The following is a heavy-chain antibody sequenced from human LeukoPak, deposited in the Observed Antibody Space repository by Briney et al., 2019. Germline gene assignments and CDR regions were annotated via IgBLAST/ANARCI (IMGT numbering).Heavy chain of an antibody. J-gene: IGHJ4*02. CDR3: AKAWDSSGYYYAPFDY. V-gene: IGHV3-23*01. Sequence: GGSLRLSCAASGFTFSSYSMNWVRQAPGKGLEWVSAISGSGGSTYYADSVKGRFTISRDNSKNTLYLQMNSLRAEDTGVYYCAKAWDSSGYYYAPFDYWGQGTLVTVSS. CDR2: ISGSGGST. CDR1: GFTFSSYS. D-gene: IGHD3-22*01.